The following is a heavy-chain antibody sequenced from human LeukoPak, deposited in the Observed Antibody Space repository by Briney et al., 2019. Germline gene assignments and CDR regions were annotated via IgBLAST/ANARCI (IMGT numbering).Heavy chain of an antibody. CDR2: IKQDGSEK. CDR1: GFTFSTYW. CDR3: AREEVKSFDN. J-gene: IGHJ4*02. Sequence: GGSLRLSCAASGFTFSTYWMSWVRQAPGKGLEWVANIKQDGSEKNYVDSVKGRFTISRDNARNSLYLQMNSPRAEDTAVYYCAREEVKSFDNWGQGTLVTVSS. V-gene: IGHV3-7*03.